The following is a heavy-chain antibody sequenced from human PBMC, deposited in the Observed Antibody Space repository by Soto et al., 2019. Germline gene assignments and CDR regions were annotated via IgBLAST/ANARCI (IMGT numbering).Heavy chain of an antibody. Sequence: PSDTLSLTCTVSGGSISIYYWSWIRQPPGKGLEWIGYIYYSGSTNYNPSLKSRVTISVDTSKNQFSLKLSSVTAADTAVYYCARGNDFDYWGQGTLVTVSS. J-gene: IGHJ4*02. CDR2: IYYSGST. CDR3: ARGNDFDY. V-gene: IGHV4-59*01. D-gene: IGHD1-1*01. CDR1: GGSISIYY.